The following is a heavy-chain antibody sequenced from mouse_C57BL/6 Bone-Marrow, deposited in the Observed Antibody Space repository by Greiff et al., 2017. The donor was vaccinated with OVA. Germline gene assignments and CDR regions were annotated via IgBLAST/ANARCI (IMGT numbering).Heavy chain of an antibody. D-gene: IGHD2-4*01. CDR2: IYPRDGST. V-gene: IGHV1-85*01. CDR1: GYTFTSYD. Sequence: QVQLQQSGPELVKPGASVKLSCKASGYTFTSYDINWVKQRPGQGLEWIGWIYPRDGSTKYTEKFKGKATLTVDTSSSTAYMELHSLTSEDSAVYVCAAIYYDYDDAMDYWGQGTSVTVSS. CDR3: AAIYYDYDDAMDY. J-gene: IGHJ4*01.